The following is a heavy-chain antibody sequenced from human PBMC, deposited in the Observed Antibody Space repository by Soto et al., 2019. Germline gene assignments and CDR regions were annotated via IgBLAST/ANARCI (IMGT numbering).Heavy chain of an antibody. D-gene: IGHD6-13*01. CDR1: GGSISSYY. J-gene: IGHJ6*02. CDR2: IYYSGST. CDR3: ARDPSGIAAADDGYYYGMDV. Sequence: QVQLQESGPGLVKPSETLSLTCTVSGGSISSYYWSWIRQPPGKGLEWIGYIYYSGSTNYNPSLKSRVTISVDTSKNQFSRKLSSVTAADTAVYYCARDPSGIAAADDGYYYGMDVWGQGTTVTVSS. V-gene: IGHV4-59*01.